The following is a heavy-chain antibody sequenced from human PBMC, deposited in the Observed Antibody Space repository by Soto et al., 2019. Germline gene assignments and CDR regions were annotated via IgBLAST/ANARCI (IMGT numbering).Heavy chain of an antibody. CDR2: ISGSGGST. V-gene: IGHV3-23*01. Sequence: GGSLRLSCAASGFTFSSSAMSWVRQAPGKGLEWVSAISGSGGSTYYADSVKGRFTISRDNSKNTLYLQMNSLRAEDTAVYYCAKDGVAAPTYYYYGMDVWGQGTTVTVSS. CDR1: GFTFSSSA. J-gene: IGHJ6*02. D-gene: IGHD6-6*01. CDR3: AKDGVAAPTYYYYGMDV.